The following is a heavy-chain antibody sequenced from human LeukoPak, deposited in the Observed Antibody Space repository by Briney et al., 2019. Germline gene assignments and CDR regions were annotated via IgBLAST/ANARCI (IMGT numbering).Heavy chain of an antibody. CDR2: LYYSGST. Sequence: SETLSLTCTVSGGSVSSYYWSWIRQPPGKGLEWIGYLYYSGSTNYNPSLKSRVTISVDTSKNQFSLKLSSVTAADTAVYYCAQEGRRGAFDIWGQGTMVTVSS. J-gene: IGHJ3*02. D-gene: IGHD3-10*01. CDR3: AQEGRRGAFDI. V-gene: IGHV4-59*02. CDR1: GGSVSSYY.